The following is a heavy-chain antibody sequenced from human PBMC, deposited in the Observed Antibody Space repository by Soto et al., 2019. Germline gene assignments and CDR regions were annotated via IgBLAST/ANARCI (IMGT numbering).Heavy chain of an antibody. J-gene: IGHJ5*02. CDR2: IYHSGST. V-gene: IGHV4-38-2*01. Sequence: KTSETLSLTCAVSGYSISTGYYWGWIRQPPGKGLEWIGSIYHSGSTYYNPSLKSRVTISVDTSKNQFSLNLSSVTAADTAVYYCARSSYYDTSGYLNWFDPWGQGTLVTVSS. CDR3: ARSSYYDTSGYLNWFDP. CDR1: GYSISTGYY. D-gene: IGHD3-22*01.